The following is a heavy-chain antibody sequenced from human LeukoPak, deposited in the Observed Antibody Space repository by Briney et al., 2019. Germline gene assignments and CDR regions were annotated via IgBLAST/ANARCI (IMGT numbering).Heavy chain of an antibody. CDR1: GGSINSNYW. J-gene: IGHJ4*02. CDR2: IYHTGSV. CDR3: ARHYDLWSGYNY. D-gene: IGHD3-3*01. Sequence: SETLSLTCAVSGGSINSNYWWTWVRQSPGKGLEWIGEIYHTGSVNYNLSLESRVTISRDRSKNQFSLMLRSVTAADTAVYYGARHYDLWSGYNYWGQGLLVTVSS. V-gene: IGHV4-4*02.